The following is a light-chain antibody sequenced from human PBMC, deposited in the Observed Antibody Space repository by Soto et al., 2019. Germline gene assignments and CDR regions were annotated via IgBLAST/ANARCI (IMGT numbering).Light chain of an antibody. CDR1: QGISNF. CDR3: QKYNGAPWT. V-gene: IGKV1-27*01. CDR2: AAS. J-gene: IGKJ1*01. Sequence: DIQMTQSPSSLSASVGDRVTITCRASQGISNFLAWYQQKTGKGPKLLIYAASTLQSGVPSRFIGSGSGTDFTLTISSLQPEDVATYYCQKYNGAPWTFGYGTKVDIK.